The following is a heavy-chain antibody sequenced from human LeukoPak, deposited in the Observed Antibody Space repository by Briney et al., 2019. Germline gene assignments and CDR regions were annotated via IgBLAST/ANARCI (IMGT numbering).Heavy chain of an antibody. V-gene: IGHV3-21*01. D-gene: IGHD5-12*01. CDR3: ARATRGLRSAFDY. CDR2: ISSSSSYI. CDR1: GFTFSSYS. J-gene: IGHJ4*02. Sequence: GGSLRLSCAASGFTFSSYSMNWVRQAPGKGLEWVSSISSSSSYIYYADSVKGRFTISRDNAKNSLYLQMNSLRAEDTAVYYCARATRGLRSAFDYWGQGTLVTVSS.